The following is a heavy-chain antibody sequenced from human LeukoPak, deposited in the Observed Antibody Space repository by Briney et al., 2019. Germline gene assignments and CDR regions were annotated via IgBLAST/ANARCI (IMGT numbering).Heavy chain of an antibody. J-gene: IGHJ6*02. V-gene: IGHV4-34*01. CDR3: ASRAIDSSGYPNGRYYYYGMDV. Sequence: PSETLSLTCAVYGGSFSGYYWSWIRQPPGKGLEWIGEINHSGSTNYNPSLKSRVTISVDTSKNQFSLKLSSVTAAGTAVYYCASRAIDSSGYPNGRYYYYGMDVWGQGTTVTVSS. D-gene: IGHD3-22*01. CDR1: GGSFSGYY. CDR2: INHSGST.